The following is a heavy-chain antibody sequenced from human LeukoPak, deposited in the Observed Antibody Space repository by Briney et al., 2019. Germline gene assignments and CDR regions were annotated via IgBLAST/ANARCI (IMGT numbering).Heavy chain of an antibody. CDR2: ISHTGGSP. V-gene: IGHV3-23*01. CDR3: APNWFDP. Sequence: GGSLRLSCAASGITFSSYGMSWVRQVPGKGLEWVSSISHTGGSPYYADSVKGRFTVSRDNSKNTLYLQMNSLRAEDTAVYYCAPNWFDPWGQGTLVTVSS. J-gene: IGHJ5*02. CDR1: GITFSSYG.